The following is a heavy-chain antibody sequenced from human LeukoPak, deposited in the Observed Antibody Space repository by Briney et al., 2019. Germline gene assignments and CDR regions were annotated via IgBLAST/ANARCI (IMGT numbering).Heavy chain of an antibody. D-gene: IGHD3-22*01. V-gene: IGHV4-59*01. CDR2: IYYSGST. Sequence: SETLSLTCTVSGGSISSYYWSWIRQPPGKGLEWLGYIYYSGSTNYNPSLKSRVTISVDTSKNQFSLKLSSVTAADTAVYYCARVDYYYDSSGYYLPGWYFDLWGRGTLVTVSS. CDR3: ARVDYYYDSSGYYLPGWYFDL. CDR1: GGSISSYY. J-gene: IGHJ2*01.